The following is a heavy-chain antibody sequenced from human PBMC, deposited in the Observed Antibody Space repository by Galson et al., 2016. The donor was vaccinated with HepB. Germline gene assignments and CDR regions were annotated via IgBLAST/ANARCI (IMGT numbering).Heavy chain of an antibody. V-gene: IGHV4-61*01. D-gene: IGHD4-17*01. J-gene: IGHJ4*02. CDR2: IHYTGST. Sequence: ETLSLTCTVSGGSVSSGSHYWSWIRQPPGKGLEWIGFIHYTGSTNYNPSLKSRVTISVDTSKNQFSLKLSSVTAADTALYYCAREAYGDYNSWGQGTLVTVSS. CDR1: GGSVSSGSHY. CDR3: AREAYGDYNS.